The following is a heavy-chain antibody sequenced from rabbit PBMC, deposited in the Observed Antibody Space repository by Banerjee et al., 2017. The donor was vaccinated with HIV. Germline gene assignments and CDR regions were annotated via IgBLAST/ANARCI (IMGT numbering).Heavy chain of an antibody. CDR3: ARWVSGSNYWDL. CDR2: IYDGISGST. Sequence: QSLEESGGDLVKPGASLTLTCTASGFSFSSAYDMCWVRQAPGKGLEWIACIYDGISGSTYYANWAKGRFTISKTSSTTVTLQMTSMTGADTDTYFCARWVSGSNYWDLWGPGTLVTVS. D-gene: IGHD8-1*01. J-gene: IGHJ4*01. CDR1: GFSFSSAYD. V-gene: IGHV1S40*01.